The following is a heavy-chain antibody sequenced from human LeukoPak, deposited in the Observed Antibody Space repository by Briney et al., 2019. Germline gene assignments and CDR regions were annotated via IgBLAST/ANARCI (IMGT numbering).Heavy chain of an antibody. D-gene: IGHD6-13*01. CDR3: ARDIRVAAAATPETFDY. CDR2: IRYDGSNK. Sequence: GGSLRLSCAASGFTFSSYGMHWVRQAPGKGLEWVAFIRYDGSNKYYADSVKGRFTISRDNAKNSLYLQMNSLRAEDTAVYYCARDIRVAAAATPETFDYWGQGTLSPSPQ. CDR1: GFTFSSYG. J-gene: IGHJ4*02. V-gene: IGHV3-30*02.